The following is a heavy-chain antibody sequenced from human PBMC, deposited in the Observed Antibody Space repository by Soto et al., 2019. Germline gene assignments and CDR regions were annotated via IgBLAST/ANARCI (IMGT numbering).Heavy chain of an antibody. CDR1: GYAFTSYG. J-gene: IGHJ4*02. D-gene: IGHD2-2*01. Sequence: QVQLVQSGGEVKEPGASVRVSCKTFGYAFTSYGISWVRQAPGQGLEWMAWISANNGDTNSAEKFQGRVTLTTDSATNTAYMELGSLRSDDSAIYYCARDFRDGCSVTSCIYFDSWGQGTLVSVSS. V-gene: IGHV1-18*01. CDR3: ARDFRDGCSVTSCIYFDS. CDR2: ISANNGDT.